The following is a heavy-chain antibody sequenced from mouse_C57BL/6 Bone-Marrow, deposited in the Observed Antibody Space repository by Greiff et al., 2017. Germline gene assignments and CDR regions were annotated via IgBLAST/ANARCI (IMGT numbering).Heavy chain of an antibody. Sequence: QVQLQQPGTELVKPGASVKLSCKASGYTFTSYWMHWVKQRPGQGLEWIGNINPSNGGTNYNEKFKSKATLTVDKSSSTAYMQLSSLTSEDSAVYYCARKCIYYYGSSYAMDYWGQGTSVTVSS. CDR1: GYTFTSYW. CDR3: ARKCIYYYGSSYAMDY. CDR2: INPSNGGT. J-gene: IGHJ4*01. V-gene: IGHV1-53*01. D-gene: IGHD1-1*01.